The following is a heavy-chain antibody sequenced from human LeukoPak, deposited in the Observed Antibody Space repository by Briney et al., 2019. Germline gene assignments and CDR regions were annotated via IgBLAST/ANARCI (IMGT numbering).Heavy chain of an antibody. D-gene: IGHD2-2*02. V-gene: IGHV3-7*01. CDR2: IKQDGSEK. Sequence: GGSPRLSCAASGFTFSSYWMSWVRQAPGKGLEWVANIKQDGSEKYYVDSVKGRFTISRDNAKNSLYLQMNGLRAEDTAVYYCARGVRYCSSTSCYTFDYWGQGTLVTVSS. CDR3: ARGVRYCSSTSCYTFDY. J-gene: IGHJ4*02. CDR1: GFTFSSYW.